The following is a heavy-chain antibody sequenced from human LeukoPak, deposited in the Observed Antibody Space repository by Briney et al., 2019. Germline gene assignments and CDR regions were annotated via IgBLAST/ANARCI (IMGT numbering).Heavy chain of an antibody. CDR1: GFTFDDYA. CDR2: ISWDGGST. CDR3: AKGLEREYYYYYYGMDV. J-gene: IGHJ6*04. V-gene: IGHV3-43D*04. Sequence: GGSLRLSCAASGFTFDDYAMHRVRQAPGKGLEWVSLISWDGGSTYYADSVKGRFTISRDNSKNSLYLQMNSLRAEDTALYYCAKGLEREYYYYYYGMDVWGKGTTVTVSS. D-gene: IGHD1-1*01.